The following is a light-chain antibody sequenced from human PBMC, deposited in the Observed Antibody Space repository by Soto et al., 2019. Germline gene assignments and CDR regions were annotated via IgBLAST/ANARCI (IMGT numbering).Light chain of an antibody. V-gene: IGLV2-14*03. CDR1: SSDVGGYTF. J-gene: IGLJ1*01. CDR2: DVR. Sequence: QSALTQPASVSGSPGQSVTISCAGTSSDVGGYTFGSWYQQPPGNAPQLMISDVRSRPSGVSNRFAGSKAGTTAPLTISGLQAEDEADYYCSSYASRYTYVFGTGTKLTVL. CDR3: SSYASRYTYV.